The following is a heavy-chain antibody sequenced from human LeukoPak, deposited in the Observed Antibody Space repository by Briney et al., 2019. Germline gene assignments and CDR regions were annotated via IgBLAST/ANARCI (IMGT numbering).Heavy chain of an antibody. J-gene: IGHJ5*02. V-gene: IGHV1-18*01. CDR2: ISAYNGNT. D-gene: IGHD3-22*01. CDR1: GYTFTSYG. Sequence: ASVKVSCKASGYTFTSYGIIWVRQAPGQGLEGMGWISAYNGNTNYAQKFQGRVTMTRYTSISTAYMELSRLRSDDTAVYYCARDLTMIGGGFDPWGQGTLVTVSS. CDR3: ARDLTMIGGGFDP.